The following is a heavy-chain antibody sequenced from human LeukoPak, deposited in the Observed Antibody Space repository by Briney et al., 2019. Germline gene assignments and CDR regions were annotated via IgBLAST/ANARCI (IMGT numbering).Heavy chain of an antibody. CDR1: GFTFISYS. V-gene: IGHV3-21*01. CDR3: ARGGVYSSGWYVDY. Sequence: GGSLRLSCAASGFTFISYSMIWVRQAPGKGLKWFSSISSSSSYIYYADSVKGRFTISRDNAKNSLYLQMNSLRAEDTAVYYCARGGVYSSGWYVDYWGQGTLVTVSS. J-gene: IGHJ4*02. CDR2: ISSSSSYI. D-gene: IGHD6-19*01.